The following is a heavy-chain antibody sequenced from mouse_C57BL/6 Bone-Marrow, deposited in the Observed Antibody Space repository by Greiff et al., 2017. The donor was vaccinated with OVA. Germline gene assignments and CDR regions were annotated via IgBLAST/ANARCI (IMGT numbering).Heavy chain of an antibody. CDR2: IHPNSGST. CDR3: ARDDYVWMDY. Sequence: QVQPQQPGAELVKPGASVKLSCKASGYTFTSYWMHWVKQRPGQGLEWIGMIHPNSGSTNYNEKFKSKATLTVDKSSSTAYMQLSSLTSEDSAVYYCARDDYVWMDYWGQGTSVTVSS. D-gene: IGHD2-4*01. V-gene: IGHV1-64*01. CDR1: GYTFTSYW. J-gene: IGHJ4*01.